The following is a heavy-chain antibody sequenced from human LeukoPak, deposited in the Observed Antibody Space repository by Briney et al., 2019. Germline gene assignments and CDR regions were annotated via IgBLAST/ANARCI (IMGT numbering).Heavy chain of an antibody. J-gene: IGHJ5*02. V-gene: IGHV4-34*01. Sequence: KSSETLSLTCAVYGGSFSGYYWGWIRQPPGKGLEWIGEINHSGSTNYNPSLKSRVTISVDTSKNQFSLKLSSVTAADTAVYYCARRGPPRTMLRGVKSGWFDPWGQGTLVTVSS. D-gene: IGHD3-10*01. CDR2: INHSGST. CDR3: ARRGPPRTMLRGVKSGWFDP. CDR1: GGSFSGYY.